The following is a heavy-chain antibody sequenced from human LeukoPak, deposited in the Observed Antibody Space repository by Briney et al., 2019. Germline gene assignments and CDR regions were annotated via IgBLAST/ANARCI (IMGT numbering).Heavy chain of an antibody. J-gene: IGHJ6*02. Sequence: PGGSLRLSCAASGFTFSSYWMHWVRQAPGKGLVWVSRINSDGSSTSYADSVKGRFTISRDNAKNTLYLQMNSLRAEDTAVYYCAKRRYCSSTSCYTSVQSYYYYGMDVWGQGTTVTVSS. CDR2: INSDGSST. D-gene: IGHD2-2*02. V-gene: IGHV3-74*01. CDR3: AKRRYCSSTSCYTSVQSYYYYGMDV. CDR1: GFTFSSYW.